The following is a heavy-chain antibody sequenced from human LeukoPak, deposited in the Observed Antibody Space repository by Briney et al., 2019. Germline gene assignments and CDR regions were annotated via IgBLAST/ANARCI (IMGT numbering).Heavy chain of an antibody. V-gene: IGHV4-34*01. CDR1: GGSFSGYY. CDR2: INHSGST. J-gene: IGHJ4*02. D-gene: IGHD4-23*01. CDR3: ARGQAYGGQFDY. Sequence: SETLSLTCAVYGGSFSGYYWSWIRQPPGKGLEWIGEINHSGSTNYNPSLKSRVTISVDTSKNQFSLKLSSVTAADTAVCYCARGQAYGGQFDYWGQGTLVTVSS.